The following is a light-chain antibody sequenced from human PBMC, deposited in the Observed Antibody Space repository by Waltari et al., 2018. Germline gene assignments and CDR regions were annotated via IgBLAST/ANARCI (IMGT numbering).Light chain of an antibody. Sequence: DVQMTQSPSSLSASVGYRVTITCQASQDIKTYLNWYQKKSGKAPKVVIYDVSHLATGVPSRFSGTGYGTQFTLTISSLQPEDIATYYCQQYEDESTFGGGTKVEVK. CDR3: QQYEDEST. CDR1: QDIKTY. J-gene: IGKJ4*01. CDR2: DVS. V-gene: IGKV1-33*01.